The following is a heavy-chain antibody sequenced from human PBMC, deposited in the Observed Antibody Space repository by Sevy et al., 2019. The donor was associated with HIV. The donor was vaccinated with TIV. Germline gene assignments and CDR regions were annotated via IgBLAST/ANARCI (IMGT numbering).Heavy chain of an antibody. J-gene: IGHJ4*02. V-gene: IGHV1-69*10. D-gene: IGHD2-21*01. Sequence: ASVKVSCKASGGSLSGYGMNWIRQAPGQGLEWTGGIIPRVGLTNYAQKFKGRVTITADEATNTMYIEVRRLTPEVTGVFYCASVRPCGGDCYFFDSWGQGTLVTVSS. CDR3: ASVRPCGGDCYFFDS. CDR2: IIPRVGLT. CDR1: GGSLSGYG.